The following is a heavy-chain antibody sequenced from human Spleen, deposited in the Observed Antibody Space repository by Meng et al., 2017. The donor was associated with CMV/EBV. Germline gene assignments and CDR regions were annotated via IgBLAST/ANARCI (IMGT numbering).Heavy chain of an antibody. V-gene: IGHV1-2*02. Sequence: ASVKVSCXXSGYAFTGYYLHWVRQAPGQGLXXMGWINPNAGGTNYAQKFQXRVTMTRDTSXNTVYXELSRLTSDDTAXXYCARAXWLPQLRNRRHXWFDPWGQGTLVTVSS. CDR3: ARAXWLPQLRNRRHXWFDP. J-gene: IGHJ5*02. CDR2: INPNAGGT. CDR1: GYAFTGYY. D-gene: IGHD1-1*01.